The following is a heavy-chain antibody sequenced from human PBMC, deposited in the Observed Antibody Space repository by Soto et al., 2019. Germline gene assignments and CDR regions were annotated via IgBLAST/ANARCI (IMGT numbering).Heavy chain of an antibody. V-gene: IGHV3-30-3*01. CDR1: GFTFSSYA. CDR2: ISYDGSNK. D-gene: IGHD5-12*01. CDR3: ARTRNYIVATPPDY. Sequence: PGGSLRLSCAASGFTFSSYAMHWVRQAPGKGLEWVAVISYDGSNKYYADSVKGRFTISRDNSKNTLYLQMNSLRVEDTALYYCARTRNYIVATPPDYWGQGTLVTVSS. J-gene: IGHJ4*02.